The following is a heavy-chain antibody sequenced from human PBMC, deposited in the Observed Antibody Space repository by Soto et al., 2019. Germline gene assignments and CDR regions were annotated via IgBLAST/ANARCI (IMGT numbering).Heavy chain of an antibody. J-gene: IGHJ5*02. CDR2: ISGNGVST. D-gene: IGHD3-10*01. CDR3: AQEGILWFGGGRLGP. V-gene: IGHV3-23*01. CDR1: GFTFSSYA. Sequence: GGSLRLSCAASGFTFSSYAMTWVRQAPGKGLEWVSTISGNGVSTYDTESVKGRFTISRDNSKNTLYLQMNSLRAEDTAVYYCAQEGILWFGGGRLGPWGQGTLVTVSS.